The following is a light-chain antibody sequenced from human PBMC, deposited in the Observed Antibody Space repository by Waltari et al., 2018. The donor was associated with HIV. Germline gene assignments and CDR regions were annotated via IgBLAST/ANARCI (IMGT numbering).Light chain of an antibody. CDR2: GAS. J-gene: IGKJ2*01. Sequence: MMQSPDILPVSPGEGVTLTCRASQSVNTNVAWYRQRPGQAPRLLIYGASTRAAGFPARFSGGGSGTEFTLTISSLQSEDFALYFCHQYNNWPYTFGQGTKLDIK. V-gene: IGKV3-15*01. CDR3: HQYNNWPYT. CDR1: QSVNTN.